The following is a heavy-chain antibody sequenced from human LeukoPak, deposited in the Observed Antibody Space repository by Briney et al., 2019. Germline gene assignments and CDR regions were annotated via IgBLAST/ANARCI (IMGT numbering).Heavy chain of an antibody. J-gene: IGHJ4*02. D-gene: IGHD1-20*01. Sequence: GGSLRLSCAASGFTFSRYSMNWVRQAPGKGLEWVSSISISSNYIYYADSVKGRFTISRDNAKNSLYLQMNSLRAEDTAVYYCAKGLLRYNWNDPNLDYWGQGTLVTVSS. CDR1: GFTFSRYS. V-gene: IGHV3-21*01. CDR3: AKGLLRYNWNDPNLDY. CDR2: ISISSNYI.